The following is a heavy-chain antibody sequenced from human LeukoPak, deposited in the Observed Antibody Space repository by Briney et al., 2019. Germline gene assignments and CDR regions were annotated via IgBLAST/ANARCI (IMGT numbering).Heavy chain of an antibody. CDR1: GYSISSGYY. V-gene: IGHV4-38-2*02. CDR2: IHHSGST. CDR3: TGEKAGTIVDY. J-gene: IGHJ4*02. Sequence: PSETLSLTCAVSGYSISSGYYWGWIRQPPGKGLEWIGSIHHSGSTYYNPSLKSRVTISVDMSKNQFSLKLSSVTAADTAVYLCTGEKAGTIVDYWGQGTLVTVSS. D-gene: IGHD2-15*01.